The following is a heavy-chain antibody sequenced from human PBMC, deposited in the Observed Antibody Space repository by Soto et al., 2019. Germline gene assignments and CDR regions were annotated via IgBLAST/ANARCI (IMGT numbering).Heavy chain of an antibody. D-gene: IGHD3-16*01. CDR3: ARGVPH. CDR1: GGSISSGGYY. CDR2: ISYSGST. V-gene: IGHV4-31*01. Sequence: QVQLQESGPGLVQPSQTLSLTCTVSGGSISSGGYYWSWIRQHPGTGLEWIGHISYSGSTYYNTSLKSQFTIPVDTPRTHFSLIVNSVTAADTPVFYCARGVPHWGQGPLFTVSS. J-gene: IGHJ4*01.